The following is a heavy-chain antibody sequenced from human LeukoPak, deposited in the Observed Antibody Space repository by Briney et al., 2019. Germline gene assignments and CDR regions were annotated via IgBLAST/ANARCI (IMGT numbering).Heavy chain of an antibody. CDR1: GGSINSYY. D-gene: IGHD2-2*01. Sequence: SETLSLTCTVSGGSINSYYWSWIRQPPGKGLEWIGYIYYSGSTNSNPSLKSRVTISVDTSKNQFSLKLSSVTAADTAVYYCARDIVVVPAAYYYYYMDVWGKGTTVTVSS. CDR3: ARDIVVVPAAYYYYYMDV. CDR2: IYYSGST. V-gene: IGHV4-59*12. J-gene: IGHJ6*03.